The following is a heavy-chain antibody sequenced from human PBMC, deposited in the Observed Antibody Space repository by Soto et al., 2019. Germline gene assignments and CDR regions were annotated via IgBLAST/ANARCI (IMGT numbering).Heavy chain of an antibody. CDR3: ARSGLGGDYVTLRDYYYYGMDV. J-gene: IGHJ6*02. Sequence: ASVKVSCKASGYTFSDYFMHWVRQAPGQGLEWVGLINPSGGATSYPQKFQGSVSLTVDTSTSTFYMELRSLRSDDTAVYYCARSGLGGDYVTLRDYYYYGMDVWGQGTTVTVSS. D-gene: IGHD2-21*02. CDR2: INPSGGAT. V-gene: IGHV1-46*01. CDR1: GYTFSDYF.